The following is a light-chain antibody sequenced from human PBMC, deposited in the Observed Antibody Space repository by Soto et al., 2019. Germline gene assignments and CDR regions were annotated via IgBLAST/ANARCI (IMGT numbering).Light chain of an antibody. CDR1: QSVGSD. J-gene: IGKJ1*01. Sequence: EIVMTQSPATLSVSPGERAALSCRASQSVGSDLAWYQQKYGQAPRLLIYGASTRATGIPARFSGSGSGTEFTLTISSLQSEDSATYYCQQSYSALVAFGQGTKVDIK. CDR2: GAS. V-gene: IGKV3-15*01. CDR3: QQSYSALVA.